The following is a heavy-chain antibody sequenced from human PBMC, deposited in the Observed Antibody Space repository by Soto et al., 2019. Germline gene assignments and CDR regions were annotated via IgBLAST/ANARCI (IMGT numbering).Heavy chain of an antibody. CDR3: ARGPSGWFGYDY. CDR1: GFTFSSSW. CDR2: INSGASTT. V-gene: IGHV3-74*01. D-gene: IGHD6-19*01. Sequence: GGSLRLSCAASGFTFSSSWMHWVRQAPGKGLVWVSRINSGASTTNYADSVKGRFTISRDNAKYTLYLQMDSLTAEDTAVYYCARGPSGWFGYDYWGQGPLVTVSS. J-gene: IGHJ4*02.